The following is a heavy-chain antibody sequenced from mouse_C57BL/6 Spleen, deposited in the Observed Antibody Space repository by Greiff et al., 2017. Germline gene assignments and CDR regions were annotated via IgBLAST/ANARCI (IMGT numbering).Heavy chain of an antibody. J-gene: IGHJ2*01. D-gene: IGHD1-1*01. CDR3: TGGDYGGRYDY. V-gene: IGHV1-15*01. Sequence: QVQLQLSGAELVRPGASVTLSCKASGYTFTDYEMHWGKQTPVDGLEWIGAIDPETGGTASNQKFKGKARLTADKSSRTAYMELRSLTCEDSAVYYCTGGDYGGRYDYWDQGTTLAVSS. CDR1: GYTFTDYE. CDR2: IDPETGGT.